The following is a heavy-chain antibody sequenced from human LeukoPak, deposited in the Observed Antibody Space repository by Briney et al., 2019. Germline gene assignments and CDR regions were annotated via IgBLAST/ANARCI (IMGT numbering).Heavy chain of an antibody. CDR1: GFTFSSYG. CDR2: IWYDGSNK. CDR3: ARGDGYNDAEYLQH. D-gene: IGHD5-24*01. Sequence: GRSLRLSCAASGFTFSSYGMHWVRQAPGKGLEWVAVIWYDGSNKYYGDSVKGRFTISRDNYKKTLYLQMNSLRVEDTAVYYCARGDGYNDAEYLQHWGPGTLVSVS. V-gene: IGHV3-33*01. J-gene: IGHJ1*01.